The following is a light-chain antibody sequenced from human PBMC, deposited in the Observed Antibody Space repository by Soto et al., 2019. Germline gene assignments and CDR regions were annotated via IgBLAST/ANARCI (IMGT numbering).Light chain of an antibody. CDR1: QSVSDNY. CDR3: QQYGNSPLS. CDR2: EAS. Sequence: EIVLTQSPGTLSLSPGERATLSCRASQSVSDNYLAWHQQRPGQAPRLLIFEASTRATGIPDRFSGSGSGTDFTLTISRLEPEDFAVYYCQQYGNSPLSFGPGTKVDVK. V-gene: IGKV3-20*01. J-gene: IGKJ3*01.